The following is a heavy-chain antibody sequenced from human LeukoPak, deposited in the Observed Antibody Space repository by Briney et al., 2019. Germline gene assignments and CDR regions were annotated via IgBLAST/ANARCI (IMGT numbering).Heavy chain of an antibody. Sequence: GGSLRLSCAASGITFTIYGMHWVRQAPGKGLEWVALISYDGSIKYCADSVKGRFTISRDNSKNTLHLQMNSLRPEDTAVYFCAREGYSYGFDYWGQGALVTVSS. V-gene: IGHV3-30*03. D-gene: IGHD5-18*01. J-gene: IGHJ4*02. CDR2: ISYDGSIK. CDR3: AREGYSYGFDY. CDR1: GITFTIYG.